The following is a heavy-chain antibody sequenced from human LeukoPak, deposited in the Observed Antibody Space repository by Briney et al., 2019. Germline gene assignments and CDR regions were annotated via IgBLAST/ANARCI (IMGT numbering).Heavy chain of an antibody. D-gene: IGHD5-18*01. V-gene: IGHV3-23*01. Sequence: PGGSLRLSSAASEFTFSGYSMSWVRQAPGKRLEWVSAISGSGGSTYYADSVKGRFTISRDNSKNTLYLQMNSLRAEDTAVYYCAKPNPELTIQFDYWGQGTLVTVSS. CDR2: ISGSGGST. CDR3: AKPNPELTIQFDY. CDR1: EFTFSGYS. J-gene: IGHJ4*02.